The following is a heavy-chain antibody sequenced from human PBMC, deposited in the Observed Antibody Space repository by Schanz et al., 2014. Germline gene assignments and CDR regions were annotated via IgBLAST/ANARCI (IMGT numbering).Heavy chain of an antibody. Sequence: QVQLVESGFFLVTPFWSLILSFSSSLFTFIDYYMSWVRQAPGKGLEWVSYISSVGISKYYADPVKGRFTISRDSAKNSLDLQMNSLRAEDTAVYYCARQRSYFYAMDVWGQGTTVTVSS. V-gene: IGHV3-11*01. CDR1: LFTFIDYY. CDR2: ISSVGISK. CDR3: ARQRSYFYAMDV. J-gene: IGHJ6*02.